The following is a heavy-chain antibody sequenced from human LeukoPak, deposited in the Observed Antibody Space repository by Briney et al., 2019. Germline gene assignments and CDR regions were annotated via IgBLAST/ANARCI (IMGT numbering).Heavy chain of an antibody. CDR1: GFTFNSYG. V-gene: IGHV3-30*02. CDR3: AKEFAVTYDTSYYYYYMDV. CDR2: IRYDGSNK. J-gene: IGHJ6*03. Sequence: GGSLRLSCAASGFTFNSYGMHWVRQAPGKGLEWVAFIRYDGSNKYYADSVKGRFTISRDNSKNTLYLQMNSLRAEDTAVYYCAKEFAVTYDTSYYYYYMDVWGKGTTVTVSS. D-gene: IGHD4-23*01.